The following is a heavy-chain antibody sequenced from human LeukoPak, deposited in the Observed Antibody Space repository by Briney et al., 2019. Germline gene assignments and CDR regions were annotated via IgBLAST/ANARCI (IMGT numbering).Heavy chain of an antibody. CDR2: ISAYNGDT. J-gene: IGHJ4*02. V-gene: IGHV1-18*01. D-gene: IGHD2-15*01. CDR1: GYTFTSYG. Sequence: GASVKVSCKASGYTFTSYGISWVRQAPGQGLEWMGWISAYNGDTNYAQKLRGRVTLTTDTSTSTAYMELRSLRSDDTAVYYCASDWGMDPYCISSSCPGCWGQGTLVTVSS. CDR3: ASDWGMDPYCISSSCPGC.